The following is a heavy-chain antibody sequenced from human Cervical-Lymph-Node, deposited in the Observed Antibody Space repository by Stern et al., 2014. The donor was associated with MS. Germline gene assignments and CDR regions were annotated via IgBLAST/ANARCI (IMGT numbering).Heavy chain of an antibody. CDR2: INPNNGGT. Sequence: DPLEESGAEVKKPGASVKVSCQASGYLFNGYYMHWVRQAPGQGLEWMGRINPNNGGTNYAPQFHGRVTMTRDTSISTAYMELSSLRSDDTAVYYCARDVRRGSSTSYISWFDPWGQGTLVTVSS. V-gene: IGHV1-2*06. CDR3: ARDVRRGSSTSYISWFDP. D-gene: IGHD2-2*01. J-gene: IGHJ5*02. CDR1: GYLFNGYY.